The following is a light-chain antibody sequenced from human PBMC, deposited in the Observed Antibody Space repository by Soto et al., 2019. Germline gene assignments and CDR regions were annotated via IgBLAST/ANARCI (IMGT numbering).Light chain of an antibody. CDR2: GAS. CDR3: HQYSNSPLT. Sequence: EIVLTQSPGTVSLSPGERATLSCRANQSVSNSNLAWYQHKPGQAPRLLIYGASSRATGIPDRFSGSGSGTDFTLTISRLEPEDFVVYYCHQYSNSPLTFGGGTKVEIK. V-gene: IGKV3-20*01. CDR1: QSVSNSN. J-gene: IGKJ4*01.